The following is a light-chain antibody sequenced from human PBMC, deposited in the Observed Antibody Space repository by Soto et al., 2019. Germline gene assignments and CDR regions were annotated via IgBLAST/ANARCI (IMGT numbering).Light chain of an antibody. J-gene: IGKJ2*01. CDR2: AAS. V-gene: IGKV1-6*01. CDR1: QGIKND. CDR3: LQDSHYQYN. Sequence: AIQMTQSPSSLSASVGDRVTITCRASQGIKNDVAWYQQKPGKAPKLLIYAASSLQSGVPPRFSGSGSGTDFTLTISSLQPEDFETYYCLQDSHYQYNSGKATKVNI.